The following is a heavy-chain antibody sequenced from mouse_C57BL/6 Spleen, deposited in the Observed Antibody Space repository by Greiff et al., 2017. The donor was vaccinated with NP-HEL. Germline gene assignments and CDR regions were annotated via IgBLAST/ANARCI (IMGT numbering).Heavy chain of an antibody. J-gene: IGHJ2*01. V-gene: IGHV1-26*01. CDR3: ASTNYHY. CDR1: GYTFTDYY. Sequence: VQLQQSGPELVKPGASVKISCKASGYTFTDYYMNWVKQSHGKSLEWIGDINPNNGGTSYNQKFKGKATLTVDKSSSTAYMELRSLTSEDSAVYFCASTNYHYWGQGTTLTVSS. D-gene: IGHD1-3*01. CDR2: INPNNGGT.